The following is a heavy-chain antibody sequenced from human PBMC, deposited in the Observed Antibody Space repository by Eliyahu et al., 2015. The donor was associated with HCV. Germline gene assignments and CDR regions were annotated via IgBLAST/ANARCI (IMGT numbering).Heavy chain of an antibody. V-gene: IGHV3-15*01. CDR2: IKSKTDGGTT. D-gene: IGHD3-9*01. CDR1: GFTFSNAW. J-gene: IGHJ4*02. Sequence: SCAASGFTFSNAWMTWXRQAPGKGLEWVGRIKSKTDGGTTDYAAPVKGRFTISRDDSKRTLYLEMHSLKTEDAAVYYCTTVLNGDFEGSGSFDYWGQGTLVTVSS. CDR3: TTVLNGDFEGSGSFDY.